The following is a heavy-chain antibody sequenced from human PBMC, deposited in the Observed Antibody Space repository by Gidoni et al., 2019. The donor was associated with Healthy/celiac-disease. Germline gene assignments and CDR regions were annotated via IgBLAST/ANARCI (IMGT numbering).Heavy chain of an antibody. CDR2: ISGSGGST. V-gene: IGHV3-23*01. J-gene: IGHJ6*02. CDR1: GFPFSSYA. CDR3: AKDQMVAAHYYYYGMDV. Sequence: EVQLLESGGGLVQPGGSLRLSCAASGFPFSSYAMSWVRQAPGKGLEWVSAISGSGGSTYYADSVKGRFTISRDNSKNTLYLQMNSLRAEDTAVYYCAKDQMVAAHYYYYGMDVWGQGTTVTVSS. D-gene: IGHD2-15*01.